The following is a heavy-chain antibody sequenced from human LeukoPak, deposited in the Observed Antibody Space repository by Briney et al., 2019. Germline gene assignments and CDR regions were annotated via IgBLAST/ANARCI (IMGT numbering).Heavy chain of an antibody. J-gene: IGHJ4*02. CDR3: ARVGNYDILTGYYKAYFDY. Sequence: SETLSLTCTVSGGSISSSSYYWGWIRQPPGKGLEWIGYIYYSGSTNYNPSLKSRVTISVDTSKNQFSLKLSSVTAADTAVYYCARVGNYDILTGYYKAYFDYWGQGTLVTVSS. CDR1: GGSISSSSYY. D-gene: IGHD3-9*01. V-gene: IGHV4-61*05. CDR2: IYYSGST.